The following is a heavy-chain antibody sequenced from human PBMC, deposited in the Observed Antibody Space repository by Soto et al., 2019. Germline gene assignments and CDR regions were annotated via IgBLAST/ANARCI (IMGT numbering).Heavy chain of an antibody. CDR1: GGSISSGGYS. V-gene: IGHV4-30-2*01. Sequence: LSLTCAVSGGSISSGGYSWSWIRQPPGKGLEWIGYIYHSGSTYYNPSLKSRVTISVDRSKNQFSLKLSSVTAADTAVYYCARGGITIFGVFTPFDYWGQGTLVTVSS. J-gene: IGHJ4*02. D-gene: IGHD3-3*01. CDR3: ARGGITIFGVFTPFDY. CDR2: IYHSGST.